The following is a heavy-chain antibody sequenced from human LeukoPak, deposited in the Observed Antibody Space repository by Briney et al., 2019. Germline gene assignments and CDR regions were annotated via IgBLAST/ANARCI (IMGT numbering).Heavy chain of an antibody. CDR2: IYYSGST. CDR3: ARMSLK. Sequence: SETLSLTCTVSGGSISSYYWSWIRQPPGKGLEWIGYIYYSGSTNYNPSLKSRVTISVDTSKNQFSLKLSSVTAADTAVYYCARMSLKWGQGTLVTVSS. CDR1: GGSISSYY. J-gene: IGHJ4*02. V-gene: IGHV4-59*08. D-gene: IGHD5/OR15-5a*01.